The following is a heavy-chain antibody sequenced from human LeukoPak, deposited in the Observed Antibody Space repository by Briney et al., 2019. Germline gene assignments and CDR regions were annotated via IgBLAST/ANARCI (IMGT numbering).Heavy chain of an antibody. CDR1: GFTFRNYG. CDR3: ARDRVSYSASPFDY. CDR2: ISSSSSYI. D-gene: IGHD1-26*01. V-gene: IGHV3-21*01. J-gene: IGHJ4*02. Sequence: GGSLRLSCAASGFTFRNYGMHWVRQAPGKGLEWVSSISSSSSYIYYADSVKGRFTISRDNAKNSLYLQMNSLRAEDTAVYFCARDRVSYSASPFDYWGQGTLVTVSS.